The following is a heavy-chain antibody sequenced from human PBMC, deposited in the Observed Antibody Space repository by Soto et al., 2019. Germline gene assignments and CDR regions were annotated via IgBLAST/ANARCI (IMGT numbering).Heavy chain of an antibody. CDR2: IYYSGST. J-gene: IGHJ4*02. Sequence: SETLSLTCTVSGGSISSYYWSWIRQPPGKGLEWIGYIYYSGSTNYNPSLKSRVTISVDTSKNQFSLKLSSVTAADTAVYYCARQGGFRKAAGTVGYFDYWGQGTLVTVSS. D-gene: IGHD6-13*01. V-gene: IGHV4-59*08. CDR1: GGSISSYY. CDR3: ARQGGFRKAAGTVGYFDY.